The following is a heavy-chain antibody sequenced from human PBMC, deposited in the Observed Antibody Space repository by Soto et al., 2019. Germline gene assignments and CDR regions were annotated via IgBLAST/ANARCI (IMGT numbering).Heavy chain of an antibody. CDR2: IIPIFGTA. J-gene: IGHJ4*02. CDR3: ARDKTSGGGTFDY. Sequence: SVKVSCKASGGTFSSYAISWVRQAPGQGLEWMGGIIPIFGTANYAQKFQGRVTITADESTSTAYMELSSLRSEDTAVYYCARDKTSGGGTFDYWGQGTLVTVSS. V-gene: IGHV1-69*13. CDR1: GGTFSSYA. D-gene: IGHD1-1*01.